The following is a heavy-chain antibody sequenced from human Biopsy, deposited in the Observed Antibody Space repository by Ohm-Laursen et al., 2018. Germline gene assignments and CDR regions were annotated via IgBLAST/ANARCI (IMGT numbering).Heavy chain of an antibody. D-gene: IGHD3-22*01. CDR1: GFTFDDYA. J-gene: IGHJ2*01. V-gene: IGHV3-9*01. Sequence: SLRLSCAASGFTFDDYALHWVRQAPGKGLEWVSGISWNSGNIGYADSVKGRFTISRDNAKNSVYLQMNSLRAEDTAFYCCAKDLASGSGYYWYFDFWGRGTLVTVSS. CDR3: AKDLASGSGYYWYFDF. CDR2: ISWNSGNI.